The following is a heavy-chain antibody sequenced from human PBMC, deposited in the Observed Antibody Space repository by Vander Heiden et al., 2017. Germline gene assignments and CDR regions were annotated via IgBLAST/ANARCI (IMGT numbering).Heavy chain of an antibody. CDR2: IHYSGST. V-gene: IGHV4-59*08. Sequence: QVQLQESGPGLVKPSETLSLTCTVSGGSISSYYWSWIRQPPGKGLEWIGYIHYSGSTNYNPSLKSRVTISVDTSKNQFSLKLSSVTAADTAVYYCARSYYDFWSGYYDPYGMDVWGQGTTVTVSS. CDR3: ARSYYDFWSGYYDPYGMDV. D-gene: IGHD3-3*01. J-gene: IGHJ6*02. CDR1: GGSISSYY.